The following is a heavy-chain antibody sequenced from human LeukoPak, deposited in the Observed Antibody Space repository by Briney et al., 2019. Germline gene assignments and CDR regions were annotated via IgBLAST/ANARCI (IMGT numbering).Heavy chain of an antibody. CDR2: IIPILGIA. CDR3: ASGRDGYSYYYGMDV. V-gene: IGHV1-69*04. Sequence: GASVKVSCKASGGTFSSYAISWVRQAPGQGLEWMGRIIPILGIANYAQKFQGRVTITADKSTSTAYMELSSLRSEDTAVYYCASGRDGYSYYYGMDVWGQGTTVTVSS. D-gene: IGHD5-24*01. CDR1: GGTFSSYA. J-gene: IGHJ6*02.